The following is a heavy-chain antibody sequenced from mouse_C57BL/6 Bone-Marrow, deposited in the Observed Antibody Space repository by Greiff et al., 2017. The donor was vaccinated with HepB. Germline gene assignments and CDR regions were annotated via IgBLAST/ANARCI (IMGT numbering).Heavy chain of an antibody. CDR1: GYTFTSYG. CDR2: IYPRRGNT. Sequence: QVQLQQSGAELARPGASVKLSCKASGYTFTSYGIRWVKQRTGQGLEWIGEIYPRRGNTYYNEKFKGKAPLTADKSSSTAYMERRSLTSEDSAVYFWAQTHDDYDSFAYWGQGTLVTVSA. J-gene: IGHJ3*01. CDR3: AQTHDDYDSFAY. V-gene: IGHV1-81*01. D-gene: IGHD2-4*01.